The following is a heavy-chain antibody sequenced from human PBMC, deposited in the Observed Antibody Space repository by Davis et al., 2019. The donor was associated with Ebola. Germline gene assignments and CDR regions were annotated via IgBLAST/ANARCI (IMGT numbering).Heavy chain of an antibody. CDR3: ARGNSVLRFLEWSLAE. Sequence: SETLSLTCTVSGGSISSGDYYWSWIRQPPGKGLEWIGYIYYSGNTYYNPSLKSRVTISVDTSKNQFSLKLSSVTAADTAVYYCARGNSVLRFLEWSLAEWGQGTLVTVSS. D-gene: IGHD3-3*01. V-gene: IGHV4-30-4*01. CDR1: GGSISSGDYY. CDR2: IYYSGNT. J-gene: IGHJ4*02.